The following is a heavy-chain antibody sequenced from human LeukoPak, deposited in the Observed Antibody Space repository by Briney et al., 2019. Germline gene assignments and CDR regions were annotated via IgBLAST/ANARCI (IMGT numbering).Heavy chain of an antibody. CDR3: ATPAAGPGAEYSLY. CDR2: IDFTSRYI. CDR1: GFTFSSYS. J-gene: IGHJ1*01. V-gene: IGHV3-21*01. D-gene: IGHD6-13*01. Sequence: GGSLRLSCAASGFTFSSYSMNWVRQAPGKGLEGVSSIDFTSRYIYNADSVKGRFTTSRDNAKNSLDLQMNSLKVEDTAVYYCATPAAGPGAEYSLYWGQGTLVTVSS.